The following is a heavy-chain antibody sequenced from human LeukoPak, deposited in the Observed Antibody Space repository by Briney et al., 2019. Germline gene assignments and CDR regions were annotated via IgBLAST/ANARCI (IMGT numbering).Heavy chain of an antibody. CDR1: GGSISSSSYY. Sequence: SETLSLTCTVSGGSISSSSYYWGWIRQPPGRGLEWIGSIYYSGSTYYNPSLKSRVTVSVDTSKNQFSLKLSSVTAADTAVYYCARFPGGAEYRHYYYMDVWGTGTTVTVSS. CDR3: ARFPGGAEYRHYYYMDV. CDR2: IYYSGST. J-gene: IGHJ6*03. D-gene: IGHD1-14*01. V-gene: IGHV4-39*07.